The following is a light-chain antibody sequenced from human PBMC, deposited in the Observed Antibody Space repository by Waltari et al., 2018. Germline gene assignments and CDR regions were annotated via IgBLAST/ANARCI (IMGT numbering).Light chain of an antibody. CDR3: MQGSRWPRT. V-gene: IGKV2-30*02. J-gene: IGKJ2*01. CDR1: QSLVHTDGNTY. CDR2: KIS. Sequence: DVVMTQSPLSLPVTLGQPASISCRSSQSLVHTDGNTYLNWFQQRPGQPPRRLIYKISRRESGVPDRFSGSGSGTDFTLKISRVEAEDVGVYYCMQGSRWPRTFGQGTKLEI.